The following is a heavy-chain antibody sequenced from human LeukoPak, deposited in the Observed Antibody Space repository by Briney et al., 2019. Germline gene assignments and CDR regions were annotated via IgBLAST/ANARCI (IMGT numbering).Heavy chain of an antibody. CDR3: AKDGDIVVVPAARVYDAFDI. D-gene: IGHD2-2*01. CDR2: ISGSGGST. Sequence: GGSLRLSCAASGLTFRSYDMSWVRQAPGKGLEWVSTISGSGGSTYYADSAKGRFTISRDNSNNTLYVQMNSLRAEDTAVYYCAKDGDIVVVPAARVYDAFDIWGQGTMVTVSS. CDR1: GLTFRSYD. V-gene: IGHV3-23*01. J-gene: IGHJ3*02.